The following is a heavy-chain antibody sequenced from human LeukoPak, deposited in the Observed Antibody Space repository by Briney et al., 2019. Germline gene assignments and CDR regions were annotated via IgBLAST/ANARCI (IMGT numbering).Heavy chain of an antibody. J-gene: IGHJ4*02. V-gene: IGHV3-21*01. CDR3: AREDHSNYNY. D-gene: IGHD4-11*01. Sequence: GGSLRLSCAASGFSFSNYDMNWVRQAPRKGLEWVSFISSSSSYIYYADSVKGRFTISRDNAKNSLYLQMNSLRAEDTAVYYCAREDHSNYNYWGQGTLVTVSS. CDR1: GFSFSNYD. CDR2: ISSSSSYI.